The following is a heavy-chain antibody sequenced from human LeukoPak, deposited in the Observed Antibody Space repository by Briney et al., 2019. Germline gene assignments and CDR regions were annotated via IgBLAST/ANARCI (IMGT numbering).Heavy chain of an antibody. CDR2: INHSGST. CDR1: GGSFSGYY. CDR3: AKGTDYYDSSGYYRYFDY. D-gene: IGHD3-22*01. V-gene: IGHV4-34*01. Sequence: SETLSLTCAVYGGSFSGYYWSWIRKPPGKGLEWIGEINHSGSTYYNPSLKSRVTISVDTSKNQFSLKLSSVTAADTAVYYCAKGTDYYDSSGYYRYFDYWGQGTLVTVSS. J-gene: IGHJ4*02.